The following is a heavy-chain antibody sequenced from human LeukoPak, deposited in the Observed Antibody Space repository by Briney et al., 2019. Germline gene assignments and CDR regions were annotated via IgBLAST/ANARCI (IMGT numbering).Heavy chain of an antibody. CDR2: ISGDGGST. J-gene: IGHJ4*02. Sequence: GGSLRLSCAASGFTFDDYAMHWVRQAPGKGLEWVSLISGDGGSTYYADSVKGRFTISRDNSKNSLYLQMNSLRTEDTALYYCAKGRPPHSSGWYGHFDYWGQGTLVTVSS. CDR3: AKGRPPHSSGWYGHFDY. CDR1: GFTFDDYA. D-gene: IGHD6-19*01. V-gene: IGHV3-43*02.